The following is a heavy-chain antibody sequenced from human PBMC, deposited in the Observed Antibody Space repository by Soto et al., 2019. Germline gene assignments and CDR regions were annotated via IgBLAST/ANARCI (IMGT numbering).Heavy chain of an antibody. V-gene: IGHV2-70*04. D-gene: IGHD6-13*01. CDR2: IDWDDDK. CDR3: ARSIVAAGNRWFDP. Sequence: SGPTLVNPTQTLTLTCTFSGFSLSTSGMRVSWIRQPPGKALEWLARIDWDDDKLYSTSLKTRLTISKDTSKNQVVLTMTNMDPVDTATYYCARSIVAAGNRWFDPWGQGTLVSVSS. J-gene: IGHJ5*02. CDR1: GFSLSTSGMR.